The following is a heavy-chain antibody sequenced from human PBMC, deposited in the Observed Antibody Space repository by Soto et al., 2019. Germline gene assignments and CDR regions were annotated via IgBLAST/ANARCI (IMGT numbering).Heavy chain of an antibody. J-gene: IGHJ5*02. CDR3: AKDPAVGYYGSGSYYNFGWFDT. CDR1: GFTFSSYG. V-gene: IGHV3-30*18. CDR2: ISYDGSNE. D-gene: IGHD3-10*01. Sequence: QVQLVESGGGVVQPGRSLRLSCAASGFTFSSYGIHWVRQAPGKGLEWVAVISYDGSNEYYTDSVRGRFIISRDNSKNTVYLQMNSLRADDTAVYCCAKDPAVGYYGSGSYYNFGWFDTWGQGTLVTVSS.